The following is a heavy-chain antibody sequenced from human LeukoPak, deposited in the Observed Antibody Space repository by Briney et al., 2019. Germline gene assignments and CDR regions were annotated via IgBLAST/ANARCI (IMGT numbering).Heavy chain of an antibody. V-gene: IGHV4-39*07. CDR2: IYYSGST. D-gene: IGHD4-23*01. CDR1: GCSISSSSYY. Sequence: SETLSLTCTVSGCSISSSSYYWGWIRQPPGKGLEWIGSIYYSGSTYYNPSLKSRVTISVDTSKNQFSLKLSSVTAADTAVYYCAREVSRWPYYFDYWGQGTLVTVSS. CDR3: AREVSRWPYYFDY. J-gene: IGHJ4*02.